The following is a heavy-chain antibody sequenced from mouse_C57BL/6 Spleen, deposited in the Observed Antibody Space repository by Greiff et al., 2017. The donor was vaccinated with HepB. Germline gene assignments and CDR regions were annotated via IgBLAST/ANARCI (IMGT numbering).Heavy chain of an antibody. CDR3: ARITTAFDY. V-gene: IGHV1-81*01. Sequence: VQLQQSGAELARPGASVKLSCKASGYTFTSYGISWVKQRTGQGLEWIGEIYPRRGNTYYNEKFKGKATLTADKSSSTAYMELRSLTSEDSAVYFCARITTAFDYWGQGTTLTVSS. CDR2: IYPRRGNT. J-gene: IGHJ2*01. CDR1: GYTFTSYG. D-gene: IGHD1-2*01.